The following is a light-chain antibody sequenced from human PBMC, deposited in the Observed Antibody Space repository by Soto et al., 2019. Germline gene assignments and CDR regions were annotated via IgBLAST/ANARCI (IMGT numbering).Light chain of an antibody. CDR1: SSDTGDYNY. Sequence: QSVLTQPPSASGSPGQSVTISCSGTSSDTGDYNYVSWYQQHPGKAPKLMIYEVSKRPSGVPDRFSGSKSGNTASLTVSGLQAEDEADYYCISYAGSDNYVFGTGTKLTVL. CDR2: EVS. CDR3: ISYAGSDNYV. V-gene: IGLV2-8*01. J-gene: IGLJ1*01.